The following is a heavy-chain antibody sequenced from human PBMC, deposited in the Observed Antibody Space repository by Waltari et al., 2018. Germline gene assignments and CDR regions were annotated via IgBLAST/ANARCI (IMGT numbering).Heavy chain of an antibody. CDR3: TRTLVPADPPRAMDV. Sequence: VQLVESGGDLIQPGGSLRLSCAASGFTVRNNYMAWVRQAPGKGLGGVSVILSGGDTYYADSVKGRFTISRDSSRNTLHLQMNSLRVEDTAVYYCTRTLVPADPPRAMDVWGQGTVVSVSS. CDR1: GFTVRNNY. CDR2: ILSGGDT. V-gene: IGHV3-53*01. D-gene: IGHD2-2*01. J-gene: IGHJ6*02.